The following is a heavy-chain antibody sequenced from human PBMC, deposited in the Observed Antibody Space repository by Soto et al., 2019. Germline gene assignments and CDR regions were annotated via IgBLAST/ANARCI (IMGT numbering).Heavy chain of an antibody. CDR1: GGPFSSGGYY. CDR3: AREELYDFWSGPPRGPFDP. V-gene: IGHV4-31*03. CDR2: IYYTGST. J-gene: IGHJ5*02. D-gene: IGHD3-3*01. Sequence: QVQLQESGPGLVKPSQTLSLTCTVSGGPFSSGGYYWSWVRQHPGKGLEWIGNIYYTGSTYYNPSLKSRVTISMDTSNNQFSLNLNSVTAADTAVYYCAREELYDFWSGPPRGPFDPWGQGTLVTVSS.